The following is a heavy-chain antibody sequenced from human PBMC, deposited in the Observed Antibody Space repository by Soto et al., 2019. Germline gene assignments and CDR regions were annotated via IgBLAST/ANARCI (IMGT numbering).Heavy chain of an antibody. D-gene: IGHD2-15*01. CDR2: IYGSGDST. CDR1: GFTFSVYT. CDR3: AKTSRYCSGGSCYGGYFDY. V-gene: IGHV3-23*01. J-gene: IGHJ4*02. Sequence: GGSLRLSCSASGFTFSVYTMNWVRQAPGKGLEWVSGIYGSGDSTFYADSVTGRFTISRDNSKNTVYLQMNSLRAEDTAVYYCAKTSRYCSGGSCYGGYFDYWGQGTLVTVS.